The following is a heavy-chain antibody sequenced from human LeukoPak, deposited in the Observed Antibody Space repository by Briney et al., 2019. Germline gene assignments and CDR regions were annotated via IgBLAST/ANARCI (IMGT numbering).Heavy chain of an antibody. Sequence: ASVKVSCKTSGYIFTDYAIVWVRQAPGQGLKWIGWVGTYDGKTNYAQEVQDRVTMTTDTSASTAYVELRSLTSDDTALYYCARDPGYSYGSYPWGQGTLVTVSS. J-gene: IGHJ5*02. D-gene: IGHD5-18*01. CDR2: VGTYDGKT. V-gene: IGHV1-18*01. CDR1: GYIFTDYA. CDR3: ARDPGYSYGSYP.